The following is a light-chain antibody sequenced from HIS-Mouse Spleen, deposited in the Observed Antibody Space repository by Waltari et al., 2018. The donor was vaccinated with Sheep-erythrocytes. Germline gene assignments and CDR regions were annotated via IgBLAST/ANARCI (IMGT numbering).Light chain of an antibody. CDR3: CSYAGSYNHV. Sequence: QSALTQPRPVSGSPGQSVTISCTGTSSDVGGYTYVSGYQQHPGKAPKLMIYDVSKRPSGVPDRFSGSKSGNTASLTISGLQAEDEADYYCCSYAGSYNHVFATGTKVTVL. V-gene: IGLV2-11*02. CDR2: DVS. CDR1: SSDVGGYTY. J-gene: IGLJ1*01.